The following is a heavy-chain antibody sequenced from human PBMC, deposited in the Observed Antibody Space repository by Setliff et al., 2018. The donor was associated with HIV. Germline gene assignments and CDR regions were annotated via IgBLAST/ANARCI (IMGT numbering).Heavy chain of an antibody. J-gene: IGHJ6*02. CDR1: GFTLEKYW. V-gene: IGHV3-74*01. CDR2: VNSDGTGK. CDR3: ARDVDHMMDV. Sequence: PGGSLRLSCAASGFTLEKYWMHWVRQAPGKGLVWVSRVNSDGTGKTYADSVKGRFTISRDNSKDTLYLQMNSLRSDDTAVYYCARDVDHMMDVWGQGTTVTVSS.